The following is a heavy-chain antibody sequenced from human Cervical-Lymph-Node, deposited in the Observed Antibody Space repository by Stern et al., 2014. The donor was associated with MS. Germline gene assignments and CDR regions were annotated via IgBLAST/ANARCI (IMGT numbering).Heavy chain of an antibody. D-gene: IGHD3-10*01. V-gene: IGHV1-24*01. J-gene: IGHJ4*02. CDR3: ASNPLITMVQLDY. Sequence: QVQLVESGAEVMKPGASVKVSCKVSGYTLTELSMHWVRQAPGKGLEWMGGFDPDDGETIYAQKFQGRGTMTAAPSHDPAPMGLSSLRSEDTAVYYCASNPLITMVQLDYGGQGTRVTVSS. CDR2: FDPDDGET. CDR1: GYTLTELS.